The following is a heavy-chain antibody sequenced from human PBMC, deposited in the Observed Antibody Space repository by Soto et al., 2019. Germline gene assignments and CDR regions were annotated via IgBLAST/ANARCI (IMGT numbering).Heavy chain of an antibody. D-gene: IGHD4-4*01. J-gene: IGHJ5*02. CDR2: IKPDESEK. V-gene: IGHV3-7*01. Sequence: HPGGSLRLSCTSSVFTFSDSGMTWVRQAPGKGLEWVARIKPDESEKKYADSVKGRFSISRDNAKNSMYLQMDSLRGEDTAVYYCVRGGSNYASWGQGTLGTVSS. CDR3: VRGGSNYAS. CDR1: VFTFSDSG.